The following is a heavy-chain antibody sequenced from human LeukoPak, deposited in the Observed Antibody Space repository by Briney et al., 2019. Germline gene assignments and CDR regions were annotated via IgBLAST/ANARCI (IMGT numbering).Heavy chain of an antibody. D-gene: IGHD5-18*01. CDR2: ISSSSSYI. CDR1: GFTFSSYS. CDR3: AKDTYSYGQSPFDY. V-gene: IGHV3-21*04. J-gene: IGHJ4*02. Sequence: GGSLRLSCAASGFTFSSYSINWVRQAPGKGLEWVSSISSSSSYIYYADSVKGRFTISRDNAKSSLYLQMNSLRAEDTALYYCAKDTYSYGQSPFDYWGQGTLVTVSS.